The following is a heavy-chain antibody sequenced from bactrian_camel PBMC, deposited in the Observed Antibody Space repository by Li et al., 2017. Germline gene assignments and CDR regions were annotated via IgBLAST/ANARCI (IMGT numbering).Heavy chain of an antibody. D-gene: IGHD2*01. Sequence: VQLVESGGGSVQTGGSLRLSCTYSGGSRNCIGWFRQAPGQEREGVAAIDSDGTTAYADSVKGRFTVSADNAKKTLYLQMNNLKTEDTAVYFCGTDCADIVIVTTAINPLYTYEGQGTQVTVS. CDR2: IDSDGTT. J-gene: IGHJ4*01. V-gene: IGHV3S53*01. CDR1: GGSRNC.